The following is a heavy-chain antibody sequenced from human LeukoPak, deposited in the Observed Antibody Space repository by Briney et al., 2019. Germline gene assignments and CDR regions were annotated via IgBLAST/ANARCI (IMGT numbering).Heavy chain of an antibody. D-gene: IGHD3-22*01. CDR2: IKQDGSEK. CDR3: ARECSSGYYASWFDP. CDR1: GFTFSSYW. J-gene: IGHJ5*02. Sequence: PGGSLRLSCAASGFTFSSYWMSWVRQAPGKGLEWVANIKQDGSEKYYVDSVKGRFTISRDNAKNSLYLQMNSLRAEDTAVYYCARECSSGYYASWFDPWGQGTLVTVSS. V-gene: IGHV3-7*05.